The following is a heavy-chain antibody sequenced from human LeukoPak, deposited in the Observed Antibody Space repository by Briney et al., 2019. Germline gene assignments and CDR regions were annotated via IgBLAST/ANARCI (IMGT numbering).Heavy chain of an antibody. D-gene: IGHD6-19*01. CDR1: GGSISSFY. Sequence: SETLSLTCTVSGGSISSFYWSWIRQPPGKGLEWIGYVYYSGITNYNPSLKSRVTMSVDTSKNQFSLKLSSVTAADTAVYYCARGPDSGWYPSSWGQGTLVTVSS. CDR3: ARGPDSGWYPSS. J-gene: IGHJ5*02. CDR2: VYYSGIT. V-gene: IGHV4-59*01.